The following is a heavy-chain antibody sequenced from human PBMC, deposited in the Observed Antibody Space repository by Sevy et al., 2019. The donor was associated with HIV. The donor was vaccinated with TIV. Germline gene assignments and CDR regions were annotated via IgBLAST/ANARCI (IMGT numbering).Heavy chain of an antibody. CDR2: VRSKGDGGTA. V-gene: IGHV3-15*01. CDR3: TTEGAD. Sequence: GGSLRLSCAASGFSFSDAWLSWVRQVPGKGLEWVGRVRSKGDGGTAEDAAPVKGRFTIARDDSKNTMYLQMNNLKNEDTGIYYCTTEGADWGQGTLVTVSS. J-gene: IGHJ1*01. CDR1: GFSFSDAW.